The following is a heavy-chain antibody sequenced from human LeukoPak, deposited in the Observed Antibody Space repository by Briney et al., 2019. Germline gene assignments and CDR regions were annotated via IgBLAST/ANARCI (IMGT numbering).Heavy chain of an antibody. Sequence: SETLSLTCTVSGGSISSGSYYWSWIRQPAGKRLEWIGRIYTSGSTNYNPSLKSRVTISVDTSKNQFSLKLSSVTAADTAVYYCASGAYYYYMDVWGKGTTVTVSS. V-gene: IGHV4-61*02. CDR2: IYTSGST. D-gene: IGHD3-10*01. J-gene: IGHJ6*03. CDR3: ASGAYYYYMDV. CDR1: GGSISSGSYY.